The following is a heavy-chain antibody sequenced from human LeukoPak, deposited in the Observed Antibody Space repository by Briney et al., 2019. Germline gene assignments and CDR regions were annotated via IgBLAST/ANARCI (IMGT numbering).Heavy chain of an antibody. D-gene: IGHD6-6*01. V-gene: IGHV4-30-2*01. CDR3: ARSYSSSSPADAFDI. J-gene: IGHJ3*02. Sequence: NPSETLSLTCTVSGGSISSGGYYWSWIRQPPGKGLEWIGYIYRSGSTYYNPSLKSRVTISVDRSKNQFSLKLSSVTAADTAVYYCARSYSSSSPADAFDIWGQGTMVTVSS. CDR1: GGSISSGGYY. CDR2: IYRSGST.